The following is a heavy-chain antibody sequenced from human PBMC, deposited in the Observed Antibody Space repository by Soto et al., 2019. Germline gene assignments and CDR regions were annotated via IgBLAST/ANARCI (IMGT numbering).Heavy chain of an antibody. CDR1: GGSFSGYY. J-gene: IGHJ6*02. CDR3: GTFRVGLTSTTVPSYCNYGVDD. V-gene: IGHV4-34*01. D-gene: IGHD4-17*01. CDR2: INHSGST. Sequence: PSETLSLTCAVYGGSFSGYYWSWIRQPPGKGLEWIGEINHSGSTNYNPSLKSRVTISVDTSKNQFSLKLSSVPAADTAVYYCGTFRVGLTSTTVPSYCNYGVDDWDQGNTVAAS.